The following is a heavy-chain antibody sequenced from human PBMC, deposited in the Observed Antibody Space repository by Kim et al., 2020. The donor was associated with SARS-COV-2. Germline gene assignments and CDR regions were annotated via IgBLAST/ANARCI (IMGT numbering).Heavy chain of an antibody. Sequence: SETLSLTCTVSGGSISSGGYYWSWIRQHPGKGLEWIGYIYYSGSTYYNPSLKSRVTISVDTSKNQFSLKLSSVTAADTAVYYCARVARITFFGVVNSAFDIWGQGTMVTVSS. CDR3: ARVARITFFGVVNSAFDI. D-gene: IGHD3-3*01. J-gene: IGHJ3*02. CDR2: IYYSGST. V-gene: IGHV4-31*03. CDR1: GGSISSGGYY.